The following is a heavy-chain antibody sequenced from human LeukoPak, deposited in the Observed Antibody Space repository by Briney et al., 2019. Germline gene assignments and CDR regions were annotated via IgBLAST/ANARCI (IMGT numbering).Heavy chain of an antibody. CDR1: GYTFTSYG. D-gene: IGHD2-15*01. V-gene: IGHV1-18*01. J-gene: IGHJ5*02. CDR2: ISAYNGNT. Sequence: ASVKVSCKASGYTFTSYGISWVRQAPGQGLEWMGWISAYNGNTNYAQKLQGRVTMTTDTSTSTAYMELRSLRSDDTAVYYCARDRKMRVVATSWFDPWGQGTLVTVSS. CDR3: ARDRKMRVVATSWFDP.